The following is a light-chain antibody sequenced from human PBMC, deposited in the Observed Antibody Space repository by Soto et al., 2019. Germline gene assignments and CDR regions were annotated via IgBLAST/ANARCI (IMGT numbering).Light chain of an antibody. CDR3: SSYTV. Sequence: QSALTQPASVSGSPGQSITISCTGTSSDVAGYNYVSWYQQHPGKAPKLMIYEVSNRPSGVSNRFSGSKSGNTASLTISGLQAEDEADYYCSSYTVFGGGTKLTVL. J-gene: IGLJ2*01. CDR2: EVS. CDR1: SSDVAGYNY. V-gene: IGLV2-14*01.